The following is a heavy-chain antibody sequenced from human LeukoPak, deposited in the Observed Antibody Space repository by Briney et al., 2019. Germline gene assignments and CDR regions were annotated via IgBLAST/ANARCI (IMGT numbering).Heavy chain of an antibody. CDR1: GFTFNNYA. Sequence: GGSLRLSCAASGFTFNNYAMSWVRQAPGKGLEWVSSISGSGGSTYYADSVKGRFTISRDNSNNTLYLQMDSLRAEDTAVYYYAKDRSSGSYPRGNEYWGRGTLVTVSS. CDR2: ISGSGGST. D-gene: IGHD1-26*01. J-gene: IGHJ4*02. CDR3: AKDRSSGSYPRGNEY. V-gene: IGHV3-23*01.